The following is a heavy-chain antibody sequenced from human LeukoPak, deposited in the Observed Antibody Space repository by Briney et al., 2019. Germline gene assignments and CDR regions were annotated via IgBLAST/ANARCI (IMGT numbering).Heavy chain of an antibody. V-gene: IGHV4-59*01. Sequence: PSETLSLTRTVSGGSISSYYWSWIRQPPGKGLEWIGYIYYSGSTNYNPSLKSRVTISVDTSKNQFSLKLSSVTAADTAVYYCARVPTAAGTSINAFDIWGQGTMVTVSS. CDR3: ARVPTAAGTSINAFDI. CDR1: GGSISSYY. CDR2: IYYSGST. D-gene: IGHD6-13*01. J-gene: IGHJ3*02.